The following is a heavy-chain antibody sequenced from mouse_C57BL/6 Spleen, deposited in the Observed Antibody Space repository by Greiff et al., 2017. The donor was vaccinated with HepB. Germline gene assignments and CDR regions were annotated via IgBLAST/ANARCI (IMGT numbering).Heavy chain of an antibody. J-gene: IGHJ2*01. D-gene: IGHD1-1*01. Sequence: VKLMESGAELVRPGTSVKMSCKASGYTFTNYWIGWAKQRPGHGLEWIGDIYPGGGYTNYNEKFKGKATLTADKSSSTAYMQFSSLTSEDSAIYYCARGGITFPFDYWGQGTTLTVSS. CDR3: ARGGITFPFDY. CDR1: GYTFTNYW. CDR2: IYPGGGYT. V-gene: IGHV1-63*01.